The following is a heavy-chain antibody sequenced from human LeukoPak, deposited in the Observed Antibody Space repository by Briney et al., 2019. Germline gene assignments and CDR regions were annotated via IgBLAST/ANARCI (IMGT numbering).Heavy chain of an antibody. J-gene: IGHJ4*02. V-gene: IGHV3-15*01. D-gene: IGHD3-10*01. CDR1: GFTFSNAW. CDR2: VKTKTEGEIT. CDR3: TILWFGEVVS. Sequence: GGSLRLSCAASGFTFSNAWMTWVRQAPGKGLEWVGRVKTKTEGEITDYAAPVKGRFTISRDDSKNTLYLQMNSLQSEDTGVYYCTILWFGEVVSWGQGTLVTVSS.